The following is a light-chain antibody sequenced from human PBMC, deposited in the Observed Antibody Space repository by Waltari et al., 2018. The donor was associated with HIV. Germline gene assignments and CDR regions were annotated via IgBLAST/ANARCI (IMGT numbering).Light chain of an antibody. V-gene: IGKV3-15*01. CDR1: QSINSH. Sequence: EVVMTQSPATLSVSLGARATLSCRASQSINSHLAWYQHKPGQAPRLLFYGASTSATGVPARFSGSGSGTDFTLTISGLQSEDFAFYYCQQYNHWPPYTFGQGTKLELK. J-gene: IGKJ2*01. CDR2: GAS. CDR3: QQYNHWPPYT.